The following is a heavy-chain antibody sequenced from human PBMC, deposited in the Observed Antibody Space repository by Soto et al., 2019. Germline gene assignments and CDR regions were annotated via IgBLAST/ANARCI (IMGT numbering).Heavy chain of an antibody. D-gene: IGHD1-26*01. CDR3: ARGHGRFDP. V-gene: IGHV4-34*01. Sequence: SETLSLTCAVYGGSFSGYYWSWIRQPPGKGLEWIGEINHSGSTNYNPSLKSRVTISVDTSKNQFSLKLSSVTAADTAVYYCARGHGRFDPWGQGTLVTVSS. CDR2: INHSGST. CDR1: GGSFSGYY. J-gene: IGHJ5*02.